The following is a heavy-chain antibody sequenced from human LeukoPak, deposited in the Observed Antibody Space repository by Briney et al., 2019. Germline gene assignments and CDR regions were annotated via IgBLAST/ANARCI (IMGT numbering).Heavy chain of an antibody. CDR1: GGSISSGGYS. J-gene: IGHJ4*02. D-gene: IGHD4-23*01. CDR2: IYHSGST. V-gene: IGHV4-30-2*01. Sequence: SETLSLTCAVSGGSISSGGYSWSWIRQPPGKGLEWIGYIYHSGSTYYNPSLKSRVTISVDRSKNQFSLKLSSVTAADTAVYYCARGTNYGGNFDYWGQGTLVTVSS. CDR3: ARGTNYGGNFDY.